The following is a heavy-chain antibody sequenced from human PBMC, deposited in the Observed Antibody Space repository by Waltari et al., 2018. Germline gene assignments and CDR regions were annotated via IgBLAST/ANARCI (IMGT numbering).Heavy chain of an antibody. CDR3: ARDCSGGSCYSDYGMDV. J-gene: IGHJ6*02. D-gene: IGHD2-15*01. CDR1: GFTFSSYG. V-gene: IGHV3-33*01. Sequence: QVQLVESGGGVVQPGRSLRLSCAASGFTFSSYGMHWVRQAPGKGLAWVAVIWYDGSNKYYADSVKGRFTISRDNSKNTLYLQMNSLRAEDTAVYYCARDCSGGSCYSDYGMDVWGQGTTVTVSS. CDR2: IWYDGSNK.